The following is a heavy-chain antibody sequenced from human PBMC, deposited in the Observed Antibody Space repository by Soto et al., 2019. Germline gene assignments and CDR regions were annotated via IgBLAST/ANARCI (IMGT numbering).Heavy chain of an antibody. D-gene: IGHD3-3*01. V-gene: IGHV3-11*01. CDR2: ISSRGSSI. Sequence: LRLSCAVSGFTFSDYYMSWIRQAPGKGLEWVSYISSRGSSIYYADSVKGRFTISRDNAKNSLYLQMNGLRAEDTAVYYCARGYYDFWSGYYISPYGMDVWGQGTTVTVSS. CDR3: ARGYYDFWSGYYISPYGMDV. CDR1: GFTFSDYY. J-gene: IGHJ6*02.